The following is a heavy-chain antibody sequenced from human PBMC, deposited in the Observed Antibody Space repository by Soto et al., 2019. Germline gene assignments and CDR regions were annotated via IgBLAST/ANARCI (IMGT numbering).Heavy chain of an antibody. Sequence: PSETLSLTCAVSGGSISSSNWWSWVRQPPGKGLEWIGEIYHSGNTNYNPSLKSRVTMAVDKSRNQFSLKLSPVTAADTAVYYCARGWGEGRVDYWGQGTLVTVSS. CDR3: ARGWGEGRVDY. D-gene: IGHD3-10*01. V-gene: IGHV4-4*02. J-gene: IGHJ4*02. CDR2: IYHSGNT. CDR1: GGSISSSNW.